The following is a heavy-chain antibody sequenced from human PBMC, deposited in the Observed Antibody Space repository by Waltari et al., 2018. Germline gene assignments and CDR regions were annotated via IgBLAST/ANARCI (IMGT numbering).Heavy chain of an antibody. CDR1: GDSIRSGTYH. CDR3: ARHESAHYGGFDS. V-gene: IGHV4-61*02. Sequence: QVQLQESGPGLVKPSQTLSLTCSVSGDSIRSGTYHWSWIRQPAGKGLEWIGGVSTNGNTGYNRSLESRVTISLDTSNNQYSLNLSSVTAADTAVYYCARHESAHYGGFDSWGRGTLVTVSA. CDR2: VSTNGNT. J-gene: IGHJ4*02. D-gene: IGHD4-17*01.